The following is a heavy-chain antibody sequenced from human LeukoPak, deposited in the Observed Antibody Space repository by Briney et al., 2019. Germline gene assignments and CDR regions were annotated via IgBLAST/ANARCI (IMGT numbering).Heavy chain of an antibody. Sequence: PGGSLRLSCAASGFTFSSYAMSWVRQAPGKGLEWVSAISGSGGSPYYADSVKSRFTISRDNPKNTLYLQRNGLRAEDTAVYYCAKGWVVIATIDWGQGTLVSVSS. J-gene: IGHJ4*02. D-gene: IGHD2-21*01. CDR1: GFTFSSYA. CDR3: AKGWVVIATID. CDR2: ISGSGGSP. V-gene: IGHV3-23*01.